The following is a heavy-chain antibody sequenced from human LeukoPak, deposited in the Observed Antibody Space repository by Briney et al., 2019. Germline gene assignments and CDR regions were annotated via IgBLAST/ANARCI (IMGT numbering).Heavy chain of an antibody. CDR3: AKGNSGSYSQDWFDP. J-gene: IGHJ5*02. CDR2: ISWNSGTI. V-gene: IGHV3-9*03. CDR1: GFTLDDYA. Sequence: GGSLSLSCIASGFTLDDYAMHWVRQAPGKGLEWVSGISWNSGTIGYADSVKGRFTISRDNARNSLYLQMNSLRAEDMALYYCAKGNSGSYSQDWFDPWGQGTLVTVSS. D-gene: IGHD1-26*01.